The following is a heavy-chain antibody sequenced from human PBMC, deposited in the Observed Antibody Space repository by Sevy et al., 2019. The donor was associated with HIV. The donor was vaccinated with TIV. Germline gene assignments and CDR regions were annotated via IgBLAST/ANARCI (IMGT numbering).Heavy chain of an antibody. V-gene: IGHV3-7*01. CDR3: VREGLGGFSYSLDF. CDR2: MNQDGTER. J-gene: IGHJ4*02. CDR1: GFSFSTYW. Sequence: GGFLRLSCAASGFSFSTYWMTWVRQAPGKGLEWVATMNQDGTERDYVDSVKGQFTISRVNTKTSLFLQMNRLSAEVTLVYYCVREGLGGFSYSLDFWGQGTLVTVSS. D-gene: IGHD3-16*01.